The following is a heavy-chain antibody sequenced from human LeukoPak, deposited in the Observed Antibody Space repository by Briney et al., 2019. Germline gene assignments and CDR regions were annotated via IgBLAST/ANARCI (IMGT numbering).Heavy chain of an antibody. Sequence: SGTLSLTCTVSGDSISSSNYYWGWIRQPPGKGLEWIGHIYYGGSTYYNPSLKSRVTISVDTSKNQFSLKLSSVTAADTAVYYCARTMGSSGVFWFDPWGQGTLVTVSS. J-gene: IGHJ5*02. CDR1: GDSISSSNYY. CDR2: IYYGGST. D-gene: IGHD6-19*01. CDR3: ARTMGSSGVFWFDP. V-gene: IGHV4-39*07.